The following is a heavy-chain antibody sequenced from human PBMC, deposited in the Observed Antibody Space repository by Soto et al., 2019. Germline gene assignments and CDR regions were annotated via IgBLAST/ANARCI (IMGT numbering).Heavy chain of an antibody. D-gene: IGHD4-17*01. J-gene: IGHJ4*02. V-gene: IGHV3-74*01. CDR1: GFTFSSYW. CDR3: ARVDAGGLGGDYDPDY. Sequence: EVQLVESGGGLVQPGGSLRLSCAASGFTFSSYWMHWVRQAPGKGLVWVSRINSDGSSTSYADSVKGRFTISRDYAKNTLYLQMNSLRAEDTAVYYCARVDAGGLGGDYDPDYWGQGTLVTVSS. CDR2: INSDGSST.